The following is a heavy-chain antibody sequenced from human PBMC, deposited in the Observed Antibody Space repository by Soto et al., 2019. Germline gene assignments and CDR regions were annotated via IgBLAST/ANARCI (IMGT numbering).Heavy chain of an antibody. J-gene: IGHJ4*02. V-gene: IGHV3-15*01. CDR1: GSTFSNAW. CDR2: IKSKTDGGTT. D-gene: IGHD3-9*01. CDR3: TTTLRYFDPYYFDY. Sequence: EVQLVESGGGLVKPGGSLRLSCAASGSTFSNAWMSWVRQAPGKGLEWVGRIKSKTDGGTTDYAAPVKGRFTISRDDSKNTLYLQMNSLKTEDTAVYYCTTTLRYFDPYYFDYWGQGTLVTVSS.